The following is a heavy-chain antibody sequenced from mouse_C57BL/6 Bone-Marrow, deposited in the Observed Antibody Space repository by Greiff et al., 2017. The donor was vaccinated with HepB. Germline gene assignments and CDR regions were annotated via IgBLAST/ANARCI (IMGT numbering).Heavy chain of an antibody. D-gene: IGHD2-5*01. J-gene: IGHJ2*01. CDR2: ISSGGSYT. Sequence: EVKLEESGGDLVKPGGSLKLSCAASGFTFSSYGMSWVRQTPDKRLEWVATISSGGSYTYYPDSVKGRFTISRDNAKNTLYLQMSSLKSEDTAMYYCASLYYSNYLYYWGQGTTLTGSS. CDR1: GFTFSSYG. V-gene: IGHV5-6*02. CDR3: ASLYYSNYLYY.